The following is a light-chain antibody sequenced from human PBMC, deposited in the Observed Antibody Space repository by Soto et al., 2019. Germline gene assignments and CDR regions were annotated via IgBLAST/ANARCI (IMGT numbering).Light chain of an antibody. J-gene: IGLJ1*01. Sequence: QSVLTQPASVSGSPGQSITISCTGTSSNVGGYNYVSWYQQHPGKAPKLMIYDVSNRPSGVSNRFSGSKSGNTASLTISGLQADVEADYSSSSYKSSSTYVFGTGTKVTVL. CDR3: SSYKSSSTYV. V-gene: IGLV2-14*01. CDR2: DVS. CDR1: SSNVGGYNY.